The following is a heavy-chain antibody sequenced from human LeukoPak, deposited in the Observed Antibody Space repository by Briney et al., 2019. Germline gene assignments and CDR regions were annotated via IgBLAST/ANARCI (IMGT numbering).Heavy chain of an antibody. CDR2: ISGSGGST. J-gene: IGHJ5*02. Sequence: PGGSLRLSCAASGFTFSSYAMSWVRQAPGKGLEWVSAISGSGGSTYYADSVKGRFTISRDNAKNSLCLQMNSLRAEDTAVYYCARADPNYNWFDPWGQGTLVTVSS. D-gene: IGHD7-27*01. CDR3: ARADPNYNWFDP. V-gene: IGHV3-23*01. CDR1: GFTFSSYA.